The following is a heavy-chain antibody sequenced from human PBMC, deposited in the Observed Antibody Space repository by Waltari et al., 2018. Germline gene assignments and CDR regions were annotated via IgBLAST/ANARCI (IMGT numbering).Heavy chain of an antibody. Sequence: QLHLQQWGAGLLRPSETLSLTCGVDGGSFTGHYWSWIRQTPGKGLEWIGEVNQSGHTNYNPSLTSRVTISVDTSKSQFFLTLIAGTAADTAVYYCARGRGWEDLVAGDYYYGMDVWGQGTTVTVSS. CDR2: VNQSGHT. CDR3: ARGRGWEDLVAGDYYYGMDV. CDR1: GGSFTGHY. J-gene: IGHJ6*02. V-gene: IGHV4-34*01. D-gene: IGHD6-19*01.